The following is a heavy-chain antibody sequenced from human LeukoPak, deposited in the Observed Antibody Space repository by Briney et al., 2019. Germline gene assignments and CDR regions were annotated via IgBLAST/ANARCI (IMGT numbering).Heavy chain of an antibody. CDR3: AREGRGFYPYYFDY. D-gene: IGHD3-3*01. CDR1: GYIFSSCA. J-gene: IGHJ4*02. Sequence: GASVKVSCKASGYIFSSCAMHWVRQAPGQRLECMGWINAGNGNTKYSQKFQGRVTITRDTSASTAYMELSSLRSEDTAVYYCAREGRGFYPYYFDYWGQGTLVTVSS. V-gene: IGHV1-3*01. CDR2: INAGNGNT.